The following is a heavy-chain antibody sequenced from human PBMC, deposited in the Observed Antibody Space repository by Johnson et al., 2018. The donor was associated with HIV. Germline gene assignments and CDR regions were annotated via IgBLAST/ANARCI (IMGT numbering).Heavy chain of an antibody. J-gene: IGHJ3*02. CDR2: IYSGGST. CDR3: ARDRRVGAMALDAFDI. CDR1: GFTVSSNY. Sequence: VQLVESGGGLVQPGGSLRLSCAASGFTVSSNYMSWVRQAPGKGLEWVSVIYSGGSTYYADSVKGRFTISRDNSKNTLYLQMNSLRAEDTAVYYCARDRRVGAMALDAFDIWGQGTMVTVSS. D-gene: IGHD1-26*01. V-gene: IGHV3-66*02.